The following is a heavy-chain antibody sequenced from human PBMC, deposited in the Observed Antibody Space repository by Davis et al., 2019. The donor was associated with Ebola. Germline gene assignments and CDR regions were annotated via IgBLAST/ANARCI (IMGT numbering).Heavy chain of an antibody. Sequence: ASVKVSCKASGYTFTSYGISWVRQAPGQGLEWMGWISAYNGNTNYAQKLQGRVTMTTDTSTSTAYMELRSLRSDDTAVDYCARAGIVVVPAAPYYYYGMDVWGQGTTVTVSS. V-gene: IGHV1-18*01. CDR2: ISAYNGNT. CDR1: GYTFTSYG. J-gene: IGHJ6*01. CDR3: ARAGIVVVPAAPYYYYGMDV. D-gene: IGHD2-2*01.